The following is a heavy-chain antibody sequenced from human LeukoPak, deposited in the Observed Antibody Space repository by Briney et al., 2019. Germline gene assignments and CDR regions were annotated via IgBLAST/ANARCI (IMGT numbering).Heavy chain of an antibody. CDR3: AELGITMIGGV. D-gene: IGHD3-10*02. V-gene: IGHV3-21*01. CDR2: ISSSSSYI. J-gene: IGHJ6*04. Sequence: NSGGSLRLSCAASGFSFSSYNMNWVRQAPGKGLEWVSFISSSSSYIYYVDSVKGRFTISRDNAKNSLYLQMNSLRAEDTAVYYCAELGITMIGGVWGKGTTVTISS. CDR1: GFSFSSYN.